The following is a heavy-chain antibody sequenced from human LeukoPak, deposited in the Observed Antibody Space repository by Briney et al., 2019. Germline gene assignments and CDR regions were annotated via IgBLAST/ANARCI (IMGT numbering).Heavy chain of an antibody. CDR2: IYYSGST. J-gene: IGHJ4*02. Sequence: SETLSLTCTVSGGSISSHYWSWIRQPPGKGLEWIGYIYYSGSTNYNPSLKSRVTISVDTSKNQFSLKLSSATAADTAVYYCARVRYGSGSTLFDYWGQGTLVTVSS. CDR1: GGSISSHY. CDR3: ARVRYGSGSTLFDY. D-gene: IGHD3-10*01. V-gene: IGHV4-59*11.